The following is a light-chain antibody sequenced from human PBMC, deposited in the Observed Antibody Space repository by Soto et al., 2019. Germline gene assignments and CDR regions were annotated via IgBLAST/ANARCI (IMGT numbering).Light chain of an antibody. CDR2: AAA. CDR1: QSISNY. J-gene: IGKJ1*01. CDR3: QQYYSYPRP. V-gene: IGKV1-39*01. Sequence: DIQMTQSPSSLSASVGDRVTITCRASQSISNYLNWYQQKPGKAPKLLIYAAASLQSGVPSRFSGSGSGTDFTLTISCLQSEDFATYYCQQYYSYPRPFGQGTKVDIK.